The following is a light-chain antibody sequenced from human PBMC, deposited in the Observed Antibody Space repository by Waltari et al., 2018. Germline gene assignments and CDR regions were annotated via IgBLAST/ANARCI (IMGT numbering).Light chain of an antibody. CDR1: QDISNY. Sequence: DIQMTQSPSSLSASVGDRVTNTCQASQDISNYLNWYQQKPGKAPKLLIYDASNLETGVPSRFSGSGSGTDFTFTISSLQPEDIATYYCQQYDNLLGSFGPGTKVDIK. CDR3: QQYDNLLGS. CDR2: DAS. V-gene: IGKV1-33*01. J-gene: IGKJ3*01.